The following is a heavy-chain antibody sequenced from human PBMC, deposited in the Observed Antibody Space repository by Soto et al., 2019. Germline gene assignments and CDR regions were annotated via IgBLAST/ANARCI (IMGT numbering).Heavy chain of an antibody. Sequence: SETLSLTCTVSGGSISSSSYYWGWIRQPPGKGLEWIGSIYYSGSTYYNPSLKSRVTISVDTSKNQFSLKLSSVTAADTAVYYCARKGSGYCSGGSCYEESYNWFDPWGQGTLVTVSS. J-gene: IGHJ5*02. D-gene: IGHD2-15*01. CDR2: IYYSGST. V-gene: IGHV4-39*01. CDR1: GGSISSSSYY. CDR3: ARKGSGYCSGGSCYEESYNWFDP.